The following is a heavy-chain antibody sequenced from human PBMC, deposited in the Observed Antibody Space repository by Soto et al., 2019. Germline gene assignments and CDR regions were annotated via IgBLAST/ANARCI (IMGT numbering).Heavy chain of an antibody. CDR3: ARDTSSSSWYAGYFDY. Sequence: EVQLVESGGGLVQPGGSLRLSCAASGFTVSSNYMSWVRQAPGKGLEWVSVIYSGGSTYYADSVKGRFTISRDNSKNTLYRQMNSLRAEDTAVYYCARDTSSSSWYAGYFDYWGQGTLVTVSS. V-gene: IGHV3-66*01. CDR2: IYSGGST. D-gene: IGHD6-13*01. CDR1: GFTVSSNY. J-gene: IGHJ4*02.